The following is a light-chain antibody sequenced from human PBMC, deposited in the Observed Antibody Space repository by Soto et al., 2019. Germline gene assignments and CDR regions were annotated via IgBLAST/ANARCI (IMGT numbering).Light chain of an antibody. V-gene: IGKV1-39*01. CDR2: DAS. CDR1: QTIRTY. CDR3: QQTYNVPQT. Sequence: DIHMTQFTSSLSASVGDRVTITCRASQTIRTYLNWFQQKPGKAPELLIYDASSLQSGVPPRFSGSVYGAEFTLTISSLQPEDTATYYCQQTYNVPQTYGQGTKVEMK. J-gene: IGKJ1*01.